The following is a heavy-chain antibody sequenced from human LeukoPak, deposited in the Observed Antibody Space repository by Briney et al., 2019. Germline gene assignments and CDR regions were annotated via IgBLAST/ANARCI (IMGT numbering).Heavy chain of an antibody. J-gene: IGHJ4*02. D-gene: IGHD5-18*01. V-gene: IGHV1-46*01. CDR1: GYTFTSHY. Sequence: GASVKVSCKASGYTFTSHYMHWVRQAPGQGLEWMGIINPSGGSTSYAQKFQGRVTMTRDTSTSTVYMELSSLRSEDTAVYYCARESFRYSYGDFYFDYWGQGTLVTVSS. CDR2: INPSGGST. CDR3: ARESFRYSYGDFYFDY.